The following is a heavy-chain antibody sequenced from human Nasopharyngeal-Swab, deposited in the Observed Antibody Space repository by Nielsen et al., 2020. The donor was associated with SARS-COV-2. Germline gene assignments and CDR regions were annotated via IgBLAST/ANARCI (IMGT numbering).Heavy chain of an antibody. CDR1: GYSFTSYW. D-gene: IGHD2-2*01. CDR2: IYPGDSDT. J-gene: IGHJ5*02. CDR3: ASLPNPYQGWFDP. V-gene: IGHV5-51*01. Sequence: GASVEISCVWCGYSFTSYWVGWVRQMPGKGLEWMGIIYPGDSDTRYSPSFQGQVTISADKSISTAYLQWSSLKASDTAMYYCASLPNPYQGWFDPWGQGTLVTVSS.